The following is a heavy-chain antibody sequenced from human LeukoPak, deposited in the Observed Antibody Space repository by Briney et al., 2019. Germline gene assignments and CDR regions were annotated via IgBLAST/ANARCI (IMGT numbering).Heavy chain of an antibody. V-gene: IGHV3-9*01. J-gene: IGHJ4*02. D-gene: IGHD3-3*01. CDR2: ISWNSGSI. CDR3: GRAYDFSRH. Sequence: GRSLRLSCAASGFTFDDYAMHWARQAPGKGLEWVSGISWNSGSIGYADSVKGRFTISRDNAKNSLYLQMNSLRAEDTALYYCGRAYDFSRHWGQGTLVTVSS. CDR1: GFTFDDYA.